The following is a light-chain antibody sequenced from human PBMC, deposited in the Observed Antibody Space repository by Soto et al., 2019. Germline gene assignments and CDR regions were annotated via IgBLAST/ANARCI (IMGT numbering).Light chain of an antibody. J-gene: IGKJ4*01. Sequence: DIQITQSPSTLSASVGDRVTITCRASQTISSWLAWYQQKPGKAPKLLIYAASTLETGVPSRFSGSGSGTDFTFTISSLQPEDIATYYCLQFHNLPTFGGGTKVDIK. CDR3: LQFHNLPT. CDR1: QTISSW. CDR2: AAS. V-gene: IGKV1-5*01.